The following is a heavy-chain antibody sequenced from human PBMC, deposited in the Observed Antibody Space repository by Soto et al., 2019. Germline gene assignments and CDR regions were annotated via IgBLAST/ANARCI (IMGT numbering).Heavy chain of an antibody. CDR1: GYTFSSSG. CDR2: ISTYTGNT. J-gene: IGHJ6*02. Sequence: ASVKVSCKSSGYTFSSSGVSWVRQARGQGLEWLGWISTYTGNTTHAQKFQDRVTLTTEASTSTAYMELRSLRSDDTAVYYCVRDRCTTDRSYTHHFDVWGQGTTVTVSS. V-gene: IGHV1-18*04. CDR3: VRDRCTTDRSYTHHFDV. D-gene: IGHD1-26*01.